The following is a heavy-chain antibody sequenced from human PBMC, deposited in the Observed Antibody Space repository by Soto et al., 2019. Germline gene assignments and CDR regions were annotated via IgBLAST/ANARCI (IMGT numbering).Heavy chain of an antibody. Sequence: SVKVSCKASGGTFSSYAISWVRQAPGQGLEWMGGIIPIFGTANCAQKFQGRVTITADESTSTAYMELSSLGSEDTAVYYCARCCYGATPRRNYGMDVWGQGTTVTVSS. CDR1: GGTFSSYA. V-gene: IGHV1-69*13. CDR2: IIPIFGTA. D-gene: IGHD2-2*01. J-gene: IGHJ6*02. CDR3: ARCCYGATPRRNYGMDV.